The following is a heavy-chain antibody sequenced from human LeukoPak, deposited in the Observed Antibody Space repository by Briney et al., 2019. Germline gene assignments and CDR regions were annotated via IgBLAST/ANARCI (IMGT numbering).Heavy chain of an antibody. CDR2: INHSGST. D-gene: IGHD6-6*01. Sequence: PSETLSLTCAVYGGSFSGYCWSWIRQPPGKGLEWVGEINHSGSTNYNPSLKSRVTISVDTSKNQFSLKLSSVTAADTAVYYCARGTIAARYYYYYYMDAWGKGTTVTVSS. CDR3: ARGTIAARYYYYYYMDA. V-gene: IGHV4-34*01. J-gene: IGHJ6*03. CDR1: GGSFSGYC.